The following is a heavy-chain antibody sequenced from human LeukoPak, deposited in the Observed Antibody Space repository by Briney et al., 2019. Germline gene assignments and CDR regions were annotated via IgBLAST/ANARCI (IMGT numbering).Heavy chain of an antibody. J-gene: IGHJ4*02. V-gene: IGHV4-4*09. CDR2: IYTSGST. D-gene: IGHD3-16*01. CDR3: ARHWGSYHFEY. CDR1: GGSISSYY. Sequence: SETLSLTCTVSGGSISSYYWSWIRQPPGKGLEWIGYIYTSGSTNYNPSLKSRVTISVDTSKNQFSLKLSSVTAADTAVYYCARHWGSYHFEYWGQGTLVTVSS.